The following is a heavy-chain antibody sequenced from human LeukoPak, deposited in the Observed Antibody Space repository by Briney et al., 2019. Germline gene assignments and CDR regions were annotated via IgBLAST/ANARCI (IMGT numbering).Heavy chain of an antibody. CDR1: GGSISSSSYY. D-gene: IGHD3-9*01. J-gene: IGHJ4*02. Sequence: SETLSLTCTVSGGSISSSSYYWGWVRQPPGKGLEYIGTIFYVGDTYYNPSLESRLTISVDTSKNQFSLKLRSVTAADTAVYYCARSYDISPIDYWGQGTLVTVSS. CDR3: ARSYDISPIDY. CDR2: IFYVGDT. V-gene: IGHV4-39*01.